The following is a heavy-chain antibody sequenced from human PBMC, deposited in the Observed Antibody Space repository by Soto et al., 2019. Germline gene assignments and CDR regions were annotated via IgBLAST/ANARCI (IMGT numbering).Heavy chain of an antibody. CDR1: GGSISSYY. Sequence: SETLSLTCTVSGGSISSYYWSWIRQPAGKGLEWIGKIDQNGITNYNPSLESRVTILKDNSKNQLSLKLTSVTAVDSAVYYCARLNRDYYYYVMDVWGQGATVTVSS. V-gene: IGHV4-4*07. CDR3: ARLNRDYYYYVMDV. CDR2: IDQNGIT. J-gene: IGHJ6*02.